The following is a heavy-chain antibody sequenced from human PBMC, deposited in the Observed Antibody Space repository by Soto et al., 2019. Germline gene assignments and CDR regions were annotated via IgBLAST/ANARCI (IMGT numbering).Heavy chain of an antibody. CDR1: GFTFSSYT. D-gene: IGHD3-16*01. Sequence: GGSLRLSCAASGFTFSSYTMHWVRQTPGKGLERVAVISHDGSDKYYADSVKGRFTISRDNSKNTLSLQMNSLRAEDTAVYYCAIGPKIGPPYYFDFWGQGTLVTVSS. CDR3: AIGPKIGPPYYFDF. V-gene: IGHV3-30*04. CDR2: ISHDGSDK. J-gene: IGHJ4*02.